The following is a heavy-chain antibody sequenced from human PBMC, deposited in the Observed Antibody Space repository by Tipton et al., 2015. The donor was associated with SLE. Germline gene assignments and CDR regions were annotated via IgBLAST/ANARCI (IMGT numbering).Heavy chain of an antibody. CDR2: VYYRGGT. V-gene: IGHV4-39*07. J-gene: IGHJ4*02. D-gene: IGHD5-12*01. Sequence: LRLSCTVSGDSIANSNYFYWGWIRQPPGKGLEWIGSVYYRGGTHYNPSLKSRVTVSMDTSKNQFSLKLNSVTAADTAVYYCARVDGATGRDSWGQGTLVTVSS. CDR1: GDSIANSNYFY. CDR3: ARVDGATGRDS.